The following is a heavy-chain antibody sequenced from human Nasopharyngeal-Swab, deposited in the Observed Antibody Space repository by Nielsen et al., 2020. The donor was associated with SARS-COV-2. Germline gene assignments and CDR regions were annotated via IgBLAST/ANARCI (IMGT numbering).Heavy chain of an antibody. CDR3: ARDGLDYDFWSAYFMDV. CDR2: IISSRSYI. CDR1: GFPFNYYN. Sequence: GESLKIYCAASGFPFNYYNFNWVRQTPGEGLEWVSSIISSRSYIYYADSVKGRFTISRDNAKNSLYLQMNSLRAEDTAVYYCARDGLDYDFWSAYFMDVWGQGTTVTVSS. D-gene: IGHD3-3*01. V-gene: IGHV3-21*01. J-gene: IGHJ6*02.